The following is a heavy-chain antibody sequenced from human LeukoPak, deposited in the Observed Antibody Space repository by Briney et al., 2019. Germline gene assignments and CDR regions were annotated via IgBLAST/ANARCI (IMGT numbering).Heavy chain of an antibody. CDR1: GGTFSSYA. CDR2: ISAYNGNT. Sequence: GSSVKVSCKASGGTFSSYAISWVRQAPGQGLEWMGWISAYNGNTNYAQKLQGRVTMTTDTSTSTAYMELRSLRSEDTAVYYCARESPHIDAFDIWGQGTMVTVSS. V-gene: IGHV1-18*01. CDR3: ARESPHIDAFDI. J-gene: IGHJ3*02.